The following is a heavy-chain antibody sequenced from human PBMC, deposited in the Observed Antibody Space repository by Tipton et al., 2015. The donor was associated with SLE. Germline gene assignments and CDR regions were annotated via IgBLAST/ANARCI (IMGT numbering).Heavy chain of an antibody. CDR2: ISSSGSYT. D-gene: IGHD3-22*01. CDR1: GFSFSSYS. Sequence: GSLRLSCAASGFSFSSYSMKWVRQAPGKGLEWVSSISSSGSYTYYADSLKGRFTISRDNARNSLYLQMNSLRAEDTAVYYCARKNYYDDSGYTDYWGQGTLVTVSS. J-gene: IGHJ4*02. V-gene: IGHV3-21*01. CDR3: ARKNYYDDSGYTDY.